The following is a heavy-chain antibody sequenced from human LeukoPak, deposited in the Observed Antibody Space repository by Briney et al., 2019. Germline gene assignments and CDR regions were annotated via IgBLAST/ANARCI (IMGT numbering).Heavy chain of an antibody. CDR3: ARGGDYALDY. Sequence: GGSLRLSCAASGFTVSSNYMSWVRQATGKGLEWVSAIGTAGDTYYPGSVKGRFTISRENAKNSLYLQMNSLRAGDTAVYYCARGGDYALDYWGQGTLVTVSS. J-gene: IGHJ4*02. CDR1: GFTVSSNY. D-gene: IGHD4-17*01. CDR2: IGTAGDT. V-gene: IGHV3-13*01.